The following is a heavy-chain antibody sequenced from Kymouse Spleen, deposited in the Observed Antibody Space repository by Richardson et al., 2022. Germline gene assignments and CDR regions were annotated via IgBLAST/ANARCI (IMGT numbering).Heavy chain of an antibody. J-gene: IGHJ5*02. Sequence: QVQLVESGGGVVQPGRSLRLSCAASGFTFSSYGMHWVRQAPGKGLEWVAVISYDGSNKYYADSVKGRFTISRDNSKNTLYLQMNSLRAEDTAVYYCAKDRRFLDRVNWFDPWGQGTLVTVSS. CDR1: GFTFSSYG. CDR3: AKDRRFLDRVNWFDP. CDR2: ISYDGSNK. V-gene: IGHV3-30*18. D-gene: IGHD3-3*01.